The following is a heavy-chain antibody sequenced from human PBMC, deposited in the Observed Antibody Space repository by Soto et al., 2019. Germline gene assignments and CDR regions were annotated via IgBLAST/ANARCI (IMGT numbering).Heavy chain of an antibody. V-gene: IGHV1-46*03. CDR1: GYTFTSYY. CDR3: AISWSVYPRAEYFQH. J-gene: IGHJ1*01. D-gene: IGHD3-3*01. Sequence: ASVKVSCKASGYTFTSYYMHWVRQAPGQGLEWMGIINPSGGSTSYAQKFQGRVTMTRDTSTSTVYMELSSLRSEDTAVYYCAISWSVYPRAEYFQHWGQGTLVTVSS. CDR2: INPSGGST.